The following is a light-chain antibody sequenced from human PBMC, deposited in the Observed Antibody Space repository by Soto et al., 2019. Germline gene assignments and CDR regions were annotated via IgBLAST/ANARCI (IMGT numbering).Light chain of an antibody. CDR2: DVS. CDR1: SSDVGGYNY. J-gene: IGLJ1*01. V-gene: IGLV2-11*01. CDR3: CSYAGTREG. Sequence: QSALTQPRSVSGSPGQSVTISCTGTSSDVGGYNYVSWYQQHPGKAPKLMIYDVSKRPSGVPDRFSGSKSGNTASLTISGLQAEDEADYYCCSYAGTREGFGTGTKVTVL.